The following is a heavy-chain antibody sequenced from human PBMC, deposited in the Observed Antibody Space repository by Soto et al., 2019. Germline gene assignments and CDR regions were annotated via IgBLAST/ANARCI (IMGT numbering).Heavy chain of an antibody. CDR3: ARVSQYQSYAMDV. V-gene: IGHV1-69*18. Sequence: QVQLVQSGAEVKKPGSSVKVCCKASGGTFNSYGVSWVRQAPGQGLEWMGTLIPMFGTTNYAERFQGRVTITADESTGTAYMELSSLRSEDTAVYFCARVSQYQSYAMDVWGQGTTITVSS. J-gene: IGHJ6*02. CDR1: GGTFNSYG. CDR2: LIPMFGTT.